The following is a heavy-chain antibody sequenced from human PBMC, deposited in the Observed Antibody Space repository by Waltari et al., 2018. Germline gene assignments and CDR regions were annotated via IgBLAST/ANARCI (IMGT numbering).Heavy chain of an antibody. CDR2: CRALGKRT. V-gene: IGHV3-23*01. CDR3: AKDHYIGNYLGFDP. CDR1: GFTFDKYA. D-gene: IGHD2-15*01. Sequence: EVQLLESGGGLVQPGGSLRLSCAASGFTFDKYAMNGLRQGPGKGLEGGAGCRALGKRTYNAGPVKGRFTISRDNFKDTVSLQMNSLRVEDRAVYYCAKDHYIGNYLGFDPWGQGTLVTVSS. J-gene: IGHJ5*02.